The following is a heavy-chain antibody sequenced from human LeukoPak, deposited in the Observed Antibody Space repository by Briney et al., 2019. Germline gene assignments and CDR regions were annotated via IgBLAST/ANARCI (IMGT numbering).Heavy chain of an antibody. CDR1: GFTFSSYG. CDR3: AVDLAHGVPDYFDY. CDR2: ISYDGSNK. V-gene: IGHV3-30*03. Sequence: GGSLRLSCAASGFTFSSYGMHWVRQAPGKGLEWVAVISYDGSNKYYADSVKGRFTISRDNSKNMLYLQMDSLRADDSAMYYCAVDLAHGVPDYFDYWGQGTLVTVSS. D-gene: IGHD2-8*01. J-gene: IGHJ4*02.